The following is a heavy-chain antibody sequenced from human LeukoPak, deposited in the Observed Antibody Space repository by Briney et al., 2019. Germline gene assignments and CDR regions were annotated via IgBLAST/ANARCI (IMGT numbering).Heavy chain of an antibody. Sequence: GGSLRLSCTASGFTFGDYAMSWVRQAPGKGLEWVGFIRSKAYGGTTECAASVKGRFTISRDDSKSIAYLQMNSLKTEDTAVYYCTSLDSSGYYYHHPVPDYWGQGTLVTVSS. J-gene: IGHJ4*02. CDR2: IRSKAYGGTT. CDR1: GFTFGDYA. D-gene: IGHD3-22*01. CDR3: TSLDSSGYYYHHPVPDY. V-gene: IGHV3-49*04.